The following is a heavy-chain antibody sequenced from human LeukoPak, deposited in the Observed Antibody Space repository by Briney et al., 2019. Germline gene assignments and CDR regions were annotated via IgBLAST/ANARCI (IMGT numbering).Heavy chain of an antibody. D-gene: IGHD5-24*01. CDR3: ARERRRDGYTGAFDI. V-gene: IGHV3-74*01. J-gene: IGHJ3*02. CDR1: GFTFSGYW. Sequence: GGSLRLSCAASGFTFSGYWMHWVRQAPGKGLVWVSRINSDGSSTSYADSVKGRFTISRDNAKNTLYLQMNSLRAEDTAVYYCARERRRDGYTGAFDIWGQGTMVTVSS. CDR2: INSDGSST.